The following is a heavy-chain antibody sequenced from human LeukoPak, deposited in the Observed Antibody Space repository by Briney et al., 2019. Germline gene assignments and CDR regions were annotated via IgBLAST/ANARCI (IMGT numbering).Heavy chain of an antibody. CDR3: VSPLRYLPV. J-gene: IGHJ4*02. V-gene: IGHV3-53*01. CDR1: GFMFSDYS. D-gene: IGHD3-9*01. Sequence: GGSLRLSCAASGFMFSDYSMNWVRQAPGQGLEWVSVIYSGGTTYYADSVKGRFTISRENSKNTLYLQMNSLRAEDTAVYYCVSPLRYLPVWGQGTLVTVSS. CDR2: IYSGGTT.